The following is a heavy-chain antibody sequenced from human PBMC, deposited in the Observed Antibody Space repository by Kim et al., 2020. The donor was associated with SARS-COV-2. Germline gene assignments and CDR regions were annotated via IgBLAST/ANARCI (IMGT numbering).Heavy chain of an antibody. Sequence: GGSLRLSCAASGFTVSSNYMSWVRQAPGKGLEWVSVIYSGGSTYYADSVKGRFTISRDNSKNTLYLQMNSLRAEDTAVYYCARDNSTIGGGMDVWGQGTTVTVSS. CDR3: ARDNSTIGGGMDV. CDR1: GFTVSSNY. J-gene: IGHJ6*02. CDR2: IYSGGST. V-gene: IGHV3-66*01. D-gene: IGHD2-8*01.